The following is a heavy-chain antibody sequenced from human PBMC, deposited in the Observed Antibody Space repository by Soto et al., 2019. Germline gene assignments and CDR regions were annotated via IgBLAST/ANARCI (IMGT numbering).Heavy chain of an antibody. CDR1: GGTFSSYA. CDR2: IIPIFGTA. J-gene: IGHJ4*02. Sequence: SVKVSCKASGGTFSSYAISWVRQAPGQGLEWMGGIIPIFGTANYAQKFQGRVTITADESTSTAYMELSSLQASDTAIYYCARRVGTWPFHFDYWGQGTLVTVSS. CDR3: ARRVGTWPFHFDY. V-gene: IGHV1-69*13.